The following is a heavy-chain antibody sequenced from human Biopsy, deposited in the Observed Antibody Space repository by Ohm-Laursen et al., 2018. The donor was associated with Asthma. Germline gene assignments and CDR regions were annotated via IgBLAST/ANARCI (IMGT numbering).Heavy chain of an antibody. D-gene: IGHD1-26*01. CDR2: ISFDGTNR. J-gene: IGHJ4*02. CDR3: AKEVFPGWELRRGPDS. CDR1: GFTFSNYG. V-gene: IGHV3-30*18. Sequence: SLRLSCTASGFTFSNYGMHWVRQAPGKGLDWEAVISFDGTNRNYTDSVKGRFTISRDNSRNTLHLEMNSLRAEDTAVYFCAKEVFPGWELRRGPDSWGQGTLVTVSS.